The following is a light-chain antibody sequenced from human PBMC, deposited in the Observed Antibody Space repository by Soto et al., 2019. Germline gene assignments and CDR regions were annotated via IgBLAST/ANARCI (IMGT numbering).Light chain of an antibody. CDR2: DVS. CDR1: ISDVGGYNY. CDR3: QTSDSGLFGLI. Sequence: QSALTQPASVSGSPGQSITISCTGSISDVGGYNYVSWYQQHPGKAPKLVIFDVSDRPSGISNRFSGSKSGNTASLTISGLRTEDEADYYCQTSDSGLFGLIFGTGTKLTVL. V-gene: IGLV2-14*03. J-gene: IGLJ1*01.